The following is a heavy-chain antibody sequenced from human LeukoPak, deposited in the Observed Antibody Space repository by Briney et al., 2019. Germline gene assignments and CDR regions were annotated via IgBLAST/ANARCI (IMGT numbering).Heavy chain of an antibody. Sequence: GGSLRLSCAASGFTFSSYAMSWVRQAPGKGLEWVSAISGSGGSTYYADSVKGRFTISRDNSKNSLYLQMNSLRAEDTGVYYCAKGHSQGEFDYWGQGTLVTVSS. CDR3: AKGHSQGEFDY. D-gene: IGHD3-16*01. CDR1: GFTFSSYA. CDR2: ISGSGGST. J-gene: IGHJ4*02. V-gene: IGHV3-23*01.